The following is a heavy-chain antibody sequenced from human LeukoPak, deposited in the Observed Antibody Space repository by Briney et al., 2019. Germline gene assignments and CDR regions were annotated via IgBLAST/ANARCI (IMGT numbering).Heavy chain of an antibody. Sequence: SETLSLTCTVSGVSVSSGSFYWSWIPQPPGKELEWIGYSYYSANTTYNAYLRCRVTISVDTSKIQFSLKLSSVTAADTAVYYCARDASGYYGSGSYHYYYYGMDVWGKGTTVTVSS. CDR2: SYYSANT. CDR3: ARDASGYYGSGSYHYYYYGMDV. D-gene: IGHD3-10*01. V-gene: IGHV4-61*01. CDR1: GVSVSSGSFY. J-gene: IGHJ6*04.